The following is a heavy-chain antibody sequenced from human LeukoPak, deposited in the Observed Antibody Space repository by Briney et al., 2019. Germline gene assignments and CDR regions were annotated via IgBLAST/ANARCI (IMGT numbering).Heavy chain of an antibody. CDR2: INPNSGGT. D-gene: IGHD3-10*01. J-gene: IGHJ4*02. CDR1: GYTFTGYY. V-gene: IGHV1-2*02. CDR3: ARDSGYYGSRSYYLDY. Sequence: GASVKVSCKASGYTFTGYYMHWVRQAPGQGLEWMGWINPNSGGTNYAQKFQGRVTMTRDTSISTAYMELSRLRSDDTAVYYCARDSGYYGSRSYYLDYWGQGTLVTVSS.